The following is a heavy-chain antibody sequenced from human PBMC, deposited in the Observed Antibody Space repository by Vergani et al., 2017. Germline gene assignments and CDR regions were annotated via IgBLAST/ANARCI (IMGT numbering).Heavy chain of an antibody. CDR1: GLSFGDYA. Sequence: EVQLVESGGGLVPPGRSLRLSCAASGLSFGDYAMTWVRQAPGKGLAWVAFIRNKAYGGTTEYAASVKGRFTISRDDSKRLAYLQLSGLKTEDTAVYFCSRGRGYSFGYSDYWGQGTLVTVSS. D-gene: IGHD5-18*01. J-gene: IGHJ4*02. V-gene: IGHV3-49*04. CDR2: IRNKAYGGTT. CDR3: SRGRGYSFGYSDY.